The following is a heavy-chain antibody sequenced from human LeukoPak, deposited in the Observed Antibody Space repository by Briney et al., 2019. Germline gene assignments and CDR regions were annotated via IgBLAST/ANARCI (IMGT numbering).Heavy chain of an antibody. CDR1: GGSLSSGDYY. V-gene: IGHV4-30-4*01. CDR2: IYYSGSI. D-gene: IGHD3-3*01. Sequence: SQPLSLTCTVSGGSLSSGDYYWRWIRQPPGKGLERIGYIYYSGSIYYHPSLPSRVTISVDTSKNQFSLKLSSVTAADTAVYYCARASPYYDFWSGYYTDSYYYGMDVWGQGTTVTVSS. J-gene: IGHJ6*02. CDR3: ARASPYYDFWSGYYTDSYYYGMDV.